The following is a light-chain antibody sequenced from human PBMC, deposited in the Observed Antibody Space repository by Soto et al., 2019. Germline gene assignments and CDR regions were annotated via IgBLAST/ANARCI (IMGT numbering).Light chain of an antibody. V-gene: IGLV2-14*01. CDR1: SSDVGGYNY. CDR3: SSYTSSSPLV. CDR2: EVS. J-gene: IGLJ1*01. Sequence: QSALTQPASVSGSPGQSITISCTGTSSDVGGYNYVSWYQQHPGKAPKLMIHEVSNRPSGVSNRFSGSKSGNTASLTISGLQAEDEADYYCSSYTSSSPLVFGTGTKLTVL.